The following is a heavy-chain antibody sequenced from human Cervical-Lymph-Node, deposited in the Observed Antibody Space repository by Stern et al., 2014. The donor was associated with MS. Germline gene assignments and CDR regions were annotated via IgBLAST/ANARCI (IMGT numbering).Heavy chain of an antibody. D-gene: IGHD6-6*01. V-gene: IGHV1-2*02. CDR2: INPKSGGT. J-gene: IGHJ5*02. CDR1: GYIFTANY. CDR3: TRALRIADRPSPGGHWFDP. Sequence: MQLVESGAEVEKPGASVKVSCKASGYIFTANYLHWVRQAPGQGLEWMGRINPKSGGTSYAQSFQGRGTMTRDTSITTAYMDLSRLTSDDTAVYYCTRALRIADRPSPGGHWFDPWGQGTLVIVSS.